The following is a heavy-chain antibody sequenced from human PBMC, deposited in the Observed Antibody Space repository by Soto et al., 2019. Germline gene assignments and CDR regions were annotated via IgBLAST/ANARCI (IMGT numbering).Heavy chain of an antibody. J-gene: IGHJ5*01. D-gene: IGHD6-19*01. V-gene: IGHV5-51*01. Sequence: GESLKTSCKGSGYSFSSYWIGWVRQMPGKGLERMGIIYPGDSDTRYSPSFQGQVTISADRSITTTYLQWSSLKASDTAIYYCARLFDTSGWFDYWGQGTLDTVSS. CDR3: ARLFDTSGWFDY. CDR2: IYPGDSDT. CDR1: GYSFSSYW.